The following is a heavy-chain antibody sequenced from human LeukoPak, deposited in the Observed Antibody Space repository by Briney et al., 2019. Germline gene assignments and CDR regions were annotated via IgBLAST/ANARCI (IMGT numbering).Heavy chain of an antibody. Sequence: GGSLRLSCAASGFTFSSYSMNWVRQAPGKGLEWVSSISSSSSYIYYADSVKGRFTISRDNAKNSLYLQMNSLRAEDTAVYYCARHGWNFHSGTYYTFDPWGQGTLVTVSS. J-gene: IGHJ5*02. CDR2: ISSSSSYI. D-gene: IGHD3-10*01. CDR1: GFTFSSYS. CDR3: ARHGWNFHSGTYYTFDP. V-gene: IGHV3-21*01.